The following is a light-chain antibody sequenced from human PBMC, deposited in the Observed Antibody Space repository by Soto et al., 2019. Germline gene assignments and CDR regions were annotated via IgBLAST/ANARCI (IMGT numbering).Light chain of an antibody. J-gene: IGKJ1*01. Sequence: DIQMTQSPSTLSASVGDRVTITCRASQSISGSLAWYQQKPGKAPKLLIYKASTLESGVPSRFSGSGSGTEFTLTISSLQPDDFATYYCQQYNTYWAFGQGPKVEIK. CDR1: QSISGS. V-gene: IGKV1-5*03. CDR2: KAS. CDR3: QQYNTYWA.